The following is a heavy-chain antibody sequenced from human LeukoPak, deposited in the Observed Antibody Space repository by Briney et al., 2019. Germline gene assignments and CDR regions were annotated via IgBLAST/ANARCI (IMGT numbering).Heavy chain of an antibody. CDR3: VRAGGYDNWFDS. J-gene: IGHJ5*01. V-gene: IGHV3-49*04. CDR1: GFTFGDYG. D-gene: IGHD5-12*01. Sequence: GGSLRLSCTASGFTFGDYGVNWVRQAPGKGLEWVGFIRRKAQDDTQQYAASGQGRFTISRDDSKSAAYLQMNSLKTEDTGVYYCVRAGGYDNWFDSWGQGTLVTVSS. CDR2: IRRKAQDDTQ.